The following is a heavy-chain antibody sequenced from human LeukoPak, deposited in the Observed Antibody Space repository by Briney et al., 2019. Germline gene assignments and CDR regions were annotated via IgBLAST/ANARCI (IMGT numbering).Heavy chain of an antibody. V-gene: IGHV3-7*04. CDR3: ARESDSSGFGAFDI. Sequence: GGSLRLSCAASGFSFSNYWMSWVRQAPGKGLEWVANINQDGSEKYYVDSVKGRFTISRDNAKNSLYLQMNSLRAEDTAVYYCARESDSSGFGAFDIWGQGTMVTVSS. CDR1: GFSFSNYW. J-gene: IGHJ3*02. D-gene: IGHD3-22*01. CDR2: INQDGSEK.